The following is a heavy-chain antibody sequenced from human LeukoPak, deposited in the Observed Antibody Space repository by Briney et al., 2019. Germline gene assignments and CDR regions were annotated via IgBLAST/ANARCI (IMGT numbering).Heavy chain of an antibody. CDR1: GGSISSYY. D-gene: IGHD5-18*01. V-gene: IGHV4-59*08. J-gene: IGHJ5*02. Sequence: PSETLSLTCTVSGGSISSYYWSWIRQPPGKGLEWIGYIYYSGSTNYNPSLKSRVTISVDTSKNQFSLKLSSVTAADTAVYYCARSVVDTAMVQVDPWGQGTLVTVSS. CDR2: IYYSGST. CDR3: ARSVVDTAMVQVDP.